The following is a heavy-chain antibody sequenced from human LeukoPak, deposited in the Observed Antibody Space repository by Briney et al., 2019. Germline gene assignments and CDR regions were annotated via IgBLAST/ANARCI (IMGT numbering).Heavy chain of an antibody. V-gene: IGHV3-9*01. CDR2: ISWNSGSI. D-gene: IGHD5-12*01. CDR3: AKDIFGSGYYYFDY. Sequence: SLRLSCAASGFTFDDYAMHWVRQAPGKGLEWVSGISWNSGSIGYADSVKGRFTISRDNAKNSPYLQMNSLRAEDTALYYCAKDIFGSGYYYFDYWGQGTLVTVSS. J-gene: IGHJ4*02. CDR1: GFTFDDYA.